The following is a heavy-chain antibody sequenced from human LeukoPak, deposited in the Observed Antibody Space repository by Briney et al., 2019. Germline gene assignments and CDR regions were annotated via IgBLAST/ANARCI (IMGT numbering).Heavy chain of an antibody. CDR2: ISYDGSNK. V-gene: IGHV3-30*18. D-gene: IGHD4-17*01. J-gene: IGHJ4*02. CDR3: AKDHGPPDY. CDR1: GFTFSSYG. Sequence: GRSLRRSCAASGFTFSSYGMHWVRQAPGKGLEWVAVISYDGSNKYYADSVKGRFTISRDNSKNTLYLQMNSLRAEDTAVYYCAKDHGPPDYWGQGTLVTVSS.